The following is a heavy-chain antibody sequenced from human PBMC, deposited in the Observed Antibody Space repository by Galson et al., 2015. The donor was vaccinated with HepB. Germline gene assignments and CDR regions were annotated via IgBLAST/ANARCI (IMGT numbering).Heavy chain of an antibody. Sequence: SVTVSCKASGFTFTSSAVQWVRQARGQRLEWIGWIVVGSGNTNYAQKFQERVTITRDMSTSTAYMELSSLRSEDTAVYYCAAVRKGVAATLYSDPWGQGTLVTVSS. CDR3: AAVRKGVAATLYSDP. V-gene: IGHV1-58*01. CDR2: IVVGSGNT. CDR1: GFTFTSSA. D-gene: IGHD2-15*01. J-gene: IGHJ5*02.